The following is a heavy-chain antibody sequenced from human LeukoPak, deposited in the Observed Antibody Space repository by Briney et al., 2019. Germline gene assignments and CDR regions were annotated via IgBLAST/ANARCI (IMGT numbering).Heavy chain of an antibody. J-gene: IGHJ4*02. CDR3: ARAVHGGTSLDF. Sequence: PGGSLRLSCAASSGFPLRSYGLDWVCQAPGKGLEWVSSISSSSNYIYYADSVKGRFTISRDNAKNSLYLQMNSLRVEDTAVYYCARAVHGGTSLDFWGQGTLVSVSS. V-gene: IGHV3-21*01. CDR1: SGFPLRSYG. CDR2: ISSSSNYI. D-gene: IGHD4-23*01.